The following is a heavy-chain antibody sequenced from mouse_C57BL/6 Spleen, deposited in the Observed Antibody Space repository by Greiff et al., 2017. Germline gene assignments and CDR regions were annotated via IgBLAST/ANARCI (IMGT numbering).Heavy chain of an antibody. CDR1: GYTFTSYW. J-gene: IGHJ3*01. CDR3: ARGAY. CDR2: IYPSDSET. V-gene: IGHV1-61*01. Sequence: QVQLKQPGAELVRPGSSVTLSCTASGYTFTSYWMGWVKRRPRKGLEWVGNIYPSDSETHYNQKLKNKDTLTVDKSSSTAYMQLSSLTSEDSAVYYCARGAYWGQGTLVTVSA.